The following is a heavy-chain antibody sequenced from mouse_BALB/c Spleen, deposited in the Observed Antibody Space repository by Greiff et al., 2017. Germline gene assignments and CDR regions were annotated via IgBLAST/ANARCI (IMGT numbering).Heavy chain of an antibody. Sequence: VQLQQSGPGLVKPSQSLSLTCTVTGYSITSDYAWNWIRQFPGNKLEWMGYISYSGSTSYNPSLKSRISITRDTSKNQFFLQLNSVTTEDTATYYCARKEIALDYWGQGTTLTVSS. J-gene: IGHJ2*01. CDR2: ISYSGST. V-gene: IGHV3-2*02. CDR3: ARKEIALDY. CDR1: GYSITSDYA.